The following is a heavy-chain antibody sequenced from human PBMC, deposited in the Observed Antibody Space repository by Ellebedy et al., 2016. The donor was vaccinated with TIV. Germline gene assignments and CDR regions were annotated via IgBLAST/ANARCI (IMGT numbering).Heavy chain of an antibody. D-gene: IGHD6-19*01. Sequence: MPSETLSLTCTVSGGSISSSSYYWGWIRQPPGKGLEWIGSIYYSGSTYYNPSLKSRVTISVDTSKNQFSLKLSSVTAADTAVYYCARHRIVAVAEDFDYWGQGTLVTVSS. CDR3: ARHRIVAVAEDFDY. V-gene: IGHV4-39*01. CDR1: GGSISSSSYY. CDR2: IYYSGST. J-gene: IGHJ4*02.